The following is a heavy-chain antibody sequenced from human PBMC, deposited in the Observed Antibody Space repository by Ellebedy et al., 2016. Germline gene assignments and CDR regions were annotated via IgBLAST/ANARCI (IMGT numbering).Heavy chain of an antibody. D-gene: IGHD6-19*01. CDR2: ITWTGNIT. CDR3: ARQYSNGWYTAFDL. V-gene: IGHV3-20*04. Sequence: GESLKISCTTSGFSFDDYGMTWVRQAPGKGLQWVSDITWTGNITSYADSVRGRFTISRDTAKNSLYLQMNSLRAEDTALYYCARQYSNGWYTAFDLWGQGTMVTVSS. CDR1: GFSFDDYG. J-gene: IGHJ3*01.